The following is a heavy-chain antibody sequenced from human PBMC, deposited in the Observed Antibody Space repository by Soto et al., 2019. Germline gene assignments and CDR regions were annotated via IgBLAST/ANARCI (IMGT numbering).Heavy chain of an antibody. CDR3: ARQYIVATHDDAFEI. D-gene: IGHD5-12*01. Sequence: GESLKISCKGSGYSFTSYWIGWVRQMPGKGLEWMGIIYPGDSDTRYSPSFQGQVTISADKSISTAYLQWSSLKASDTAMYYCARQYIVATHDDAFEIWGQGTMVTVSS. CDR2: IYPGDSDT. J-gene: IGHJ3*02. CDR1: GYSFTSYW. V-gene: IGHV5-51*01.